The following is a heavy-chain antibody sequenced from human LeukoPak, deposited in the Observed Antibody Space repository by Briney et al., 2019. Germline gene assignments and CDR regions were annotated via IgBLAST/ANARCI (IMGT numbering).Heavy chain of an antibody. CDR1: GFTFSSYG. V-gene: IGHV3-33*01. CDR2: IWDDGSNK. D-gene: IGHD2-15*01. CDR3: ARQYCSGGSCYSDY. J-gene: IGHJ4*02. Sequence: GRSLRLSCAASGFTFSSYGMHWVRQAPGKGLEWVAFIWDDGSNKYFADSVKGRFTISRDNSKNTLYLQMNSLRAEDTAVYYCARQYCSGGSCYSDYWGQGTLVTVSS.